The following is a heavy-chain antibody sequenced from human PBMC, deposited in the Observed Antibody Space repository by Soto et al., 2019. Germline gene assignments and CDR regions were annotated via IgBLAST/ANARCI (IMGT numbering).Heavy chain of an antibody. D-gene: IGHD2-2*01. CDR2: ISSSNTYI. V-gene: IGHV3-21*01. Sequence: GGSLRLSGAASGSSFSIHSMTWVRQAPGKGREWVSSISSSNTYIYYAESVKGRFTISRDNAKNSLYLQMNSLRAEDPAVYYCAKVSPHSTTPPPGHWGQGTLVPVSS. CDR1: GSSFSIHS. CDR3: AKVSPHSTTPPPGH. J-gene: IGHJ4*02.